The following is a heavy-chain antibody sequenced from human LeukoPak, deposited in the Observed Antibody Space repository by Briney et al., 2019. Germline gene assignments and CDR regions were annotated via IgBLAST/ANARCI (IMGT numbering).Heavy chain of an antibody. J-gene: IGHJ4*02. CDR3: ARSDYGDNY. CDR2: INSDGSSV. CDR1: GFTFSTYW. V-gene: IGHV3-74*01. Sequence: GGSLRLSCAASGFTFSTYWMHWVRQAPGKGLVWVSRINSDGSSVTYADSVKGRFTISSDNAKNTLYLQMNRLRVEDTAVYFCARSDYGDNYWGQGTLVTVSS. D-gene: IGHD4-17*01.